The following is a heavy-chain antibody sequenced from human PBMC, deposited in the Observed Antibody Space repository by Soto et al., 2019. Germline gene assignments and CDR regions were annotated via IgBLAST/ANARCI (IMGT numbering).Heavy chain of an antibody. J-gene: IGHJ3*02. Sequence: EVQLLESGGGLVQPGGSLRLSCAASGFTFSSYAMSWVRQAPGKGLEWVSAISGSGGSTDYADSVKGRFTISRDNSKNTLYLQMNRLGAEDTAVYYCAKDGTVLMVYSTVRDGFDIWGQGTMVTVSS. CDR1: GFTFSSYA. D-gene: IGHD2-8*01. CDR3: AKDGTVLMVYSTVRDGFDI. CDR2: ISGSGGST. V-gene: IGHV3-23*01.